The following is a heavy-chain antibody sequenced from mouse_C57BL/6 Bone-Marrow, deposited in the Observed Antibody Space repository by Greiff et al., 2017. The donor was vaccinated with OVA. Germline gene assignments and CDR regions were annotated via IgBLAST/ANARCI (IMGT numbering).Heavy chain of an antibody. CDR1: GFSLTCYG. CDR2: IWSGGST. Sequence: QVQLQQSGPGLVQPSQCLSITCTVSGFSLTCYGVHWVRQSPGTGLEWLGVIWSGGSTDYNAAFISRLSISKDNSKSQVFYKMNSLQADDTAIYCCARRGYFDVWGTGTTVTVSS. CDR3: ARRGYFDV. J-gene: IGHJ1*03. V-gene: IGHV2-2*01.